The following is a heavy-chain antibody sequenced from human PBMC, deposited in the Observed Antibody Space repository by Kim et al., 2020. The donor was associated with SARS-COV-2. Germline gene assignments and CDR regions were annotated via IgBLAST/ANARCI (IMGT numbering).Heavy chain of an antibody. J-gene: IGHJ6*02. CDR3: ASGGYCSSTTCQRDSQLGAYGLDV. V-gene: IGHV3-21*01. Sequence: GGSLRLSCAASGFTFSSYSMNWVRQAPGKGLEWVSSISSSSSYIYYADSVKGRFTISRDNAKNSLYLQMYSQSAEDTAVYYCASGGYCSSTTCQRDSQLGAYGLDVWGQGTTVTVSS. CDR1: GFTFSSYS. D-gene: IGHD2-2*01. CDR2: ISSSSSYI.